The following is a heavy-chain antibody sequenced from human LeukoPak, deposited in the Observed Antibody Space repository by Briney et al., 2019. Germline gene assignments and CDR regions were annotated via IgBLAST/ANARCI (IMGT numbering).Heavy chain of an antibody. CDR3: ARASQYSSSWYANWFDP. Sequence: SETLSLTCTVSGGSISSYYWSWIRQPAGKGLEWIGRIYTSGSTNYNPSLKSRVTMSVDTSKNQFSLKLSSVTAADTAVYYCARASQYSSSWYANWFDPWGQGTLVTVSS. V-gene: IGHV4-4*07. CDR2: IYTSGST. CDR1: GGSISSYY. D-gene: IGHD6-13*01. J-gene: IGHJ5*02.